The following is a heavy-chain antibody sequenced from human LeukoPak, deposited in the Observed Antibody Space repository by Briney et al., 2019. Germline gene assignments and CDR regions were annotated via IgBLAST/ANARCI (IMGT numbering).Heavy chain of an antibody. CDR3: ARDQGSGWYYFDY. V-gene: IGHV4-59*01. D-gene: IGHD6-19*01. Sequence: PSETLSLTCTVSGGSISSYYWSWIRQPPGKGLEWIGYIYYSGSTNYNPSLKSRVTISVDTSKNEFSLKVNSVTTADTAVYYCARDQGSGWYYFDYWGQGTLVTVSS. CDR1: GGSISSYY. J-gene: IGHJ4*02. CDR2: IYYSGST.